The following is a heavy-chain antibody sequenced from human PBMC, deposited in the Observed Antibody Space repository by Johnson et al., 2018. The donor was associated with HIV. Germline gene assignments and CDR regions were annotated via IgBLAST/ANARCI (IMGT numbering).Heavy chain of an antibody. J-gene: IGHJ3*01. Sequence: VLLVESGGGLVQPGGSLRLSCATSGFSFDDYAMHWVRQGPGKGLEWVAGIGSNGLTIGYVDSVKGRFTISRDDATNSLYLRMDSLRTEDTALYYCARPIFGVVSSPVDAFGVWGQGTMVTVSS. V-gene: IGHV3-9*01. CDR3: ARPIFGVVSSPVDAFGV. CDR1: GFSFDDYA. D-gene: IGHD3-3*01. CDR2: IGSNGLTI.